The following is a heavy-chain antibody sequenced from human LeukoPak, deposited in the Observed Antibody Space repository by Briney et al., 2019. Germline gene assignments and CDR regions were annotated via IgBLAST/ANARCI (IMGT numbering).Heavy chain of an antibody. J-gene: IGHJ6*02. CDR3: ARENLVVVAATRYYYYGMDV. CDR1: GGSISSYY. V-gene: IGHV4-4*08. CDR2: FYYSGST. D-gene: IGHD2-15*01. Sequence: PSETLSLTCTVSGGSISSYYWSWIRQPPRKGLEWIGFFYYSGSTYYNPSLKSRVTISVDTSKNQFSLKLSSVTAADTAVYYCARENLVVVAATRYYYYGMDVWGQGTTVTVSS.